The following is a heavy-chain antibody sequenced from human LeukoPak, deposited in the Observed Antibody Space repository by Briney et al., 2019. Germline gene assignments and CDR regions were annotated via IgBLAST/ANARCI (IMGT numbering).Heavy chain of an antibody. V-gene: IGHV4-59*01. J-gene: IGHJ4*02. CDR3: ARIIGERYFDWLSPYYSDY. CDR1: GGSISSYY. CDR2: IYYSGST. Sequence: PSETLSLTCTVSGGSISSYYWSWIRQPPGKGLEWIGYIYYSGSTNYNPSLKSRVTISVDTSKNQFSLKLSSVTAADTAVYYCARIIGERYFDWLSPYYSDYWGQGTLVTVSS. D-gene: IGHD3-9*01.